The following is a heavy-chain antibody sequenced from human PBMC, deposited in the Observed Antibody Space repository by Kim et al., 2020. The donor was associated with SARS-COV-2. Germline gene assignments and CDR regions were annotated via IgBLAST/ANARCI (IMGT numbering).Heavy chain of an antibody. J-gene: IGHJ3*02. D-gene: IGHD3-22*01. V-gene: IGHV1-2*04. CDR1: GYTFTGYY. Sequence: ASVKVSCKASGYTFTGYYMHWVRQAPGQGLEWMGWINPNSGGTNYAQKFQGWVTMTRDTSISTAYMELSRLRSDDTAVYYCAREMVGRNGAMIVGDAFDIWGQGTMVTVSS. CDR3: AREMVGRNGAMIVGDAFDI. CDR2: INPNSGGT.